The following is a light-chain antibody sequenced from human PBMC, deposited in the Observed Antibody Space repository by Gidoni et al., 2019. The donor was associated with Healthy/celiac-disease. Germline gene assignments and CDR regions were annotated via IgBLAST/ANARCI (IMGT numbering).Light chain of an antibody. Sequence: QSALTQPASVSGSPGQSIAISCTGTSSDVGAYNLVSWYQQHPGKAPKFIIYEVTKRPSGVSDRFSGSKSANTASLTISGLQAEDEANYYCCSYAGSSTYVVFGGGTKLTVL. CDR2: EVT. CDR1: SSDVGAYNL. V-gene: IGLV2-23*02. J-gene: IGLJ2*01. CDR3: CSYAGSSTYVV.